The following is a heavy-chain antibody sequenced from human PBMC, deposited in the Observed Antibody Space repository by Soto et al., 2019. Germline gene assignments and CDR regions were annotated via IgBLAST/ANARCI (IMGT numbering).Heavy chain of an antibody. J-gene: IGHJ4*02. Sequence: ASVKVSCKASGYTFTGYYMHWVRQAPGQGLEWMGWINPNSGGTNYAQKFQGRVTMTRDTSISTAYMELSRLRSDDTAVYYCARCPTGLGDLHGRTDYYFDYWGQGTLVTVSS. CDR3: ARCPTGLGDLHGRTDYYFDY. D-gene: IGHD3-16*01. CDR2: INPNSGGT. V-gene: IGHV1-2*02. CDR1: GYTFTGYY.